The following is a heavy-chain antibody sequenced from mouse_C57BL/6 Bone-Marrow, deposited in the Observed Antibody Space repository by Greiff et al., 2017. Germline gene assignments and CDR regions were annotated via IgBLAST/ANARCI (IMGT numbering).Heavy chain of an antibody. CDR3: ARNYYGSRNHWFAY. Sequence: VQLQQSGPELVKPGASVKITCKASGYTFTDYYMNWVKQSHGKSLEWIGDINPNNGGTSYNQKFKGKATLTVDKSSSTAYMELRSLTSEDSAVYYCARNYYGSRNHWFAYWGQGTLVTVSS. CDR1: GYTFTDYY. CDR2: INPNNGGT. D-gene: IGHD1-1*01. V-gene: IGHV1-26*01. J-gene: IGHJ3*01.